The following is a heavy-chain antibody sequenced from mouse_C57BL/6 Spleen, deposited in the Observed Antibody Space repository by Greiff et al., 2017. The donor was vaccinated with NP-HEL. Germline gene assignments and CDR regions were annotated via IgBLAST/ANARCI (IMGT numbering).Heavy chain of an antibody. J-gene: IGHJ4*01. CDR1: GYTFTSYW. D-gene: IGHD1-1*01. CDR2: IYPGSGST. Sequence: QVQLQQSGAELVKPGASVKMSCKASGYTFTSYWITWVKQRPGQGLEWIGDIYPGSGSTNYNEKFKSKATLTVDTSSSTAYMQLSSLTSEDSAVYYCARGIRGSYAMDYWGQGTSVTVSS. CDR3: ARGIRGSYAMDY. V-gene: IGHV1-55*01.